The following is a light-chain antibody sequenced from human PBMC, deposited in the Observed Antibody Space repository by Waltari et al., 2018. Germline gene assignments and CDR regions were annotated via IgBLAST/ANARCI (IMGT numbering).Light chain of an antibody. Sequence: EIVLTQSPGTVSLSPGDRATLSCRASQSVRISLAWYQQKPGQAPRLLIYHASTRATGIPDRFSASGSGTDFSLTISRLEPEDFAMYYCQQYVESPATFGQGTKVEIK. J-gene: IGKJ1*01. V-gene: IGKV3-20*01. CDR1: QSVRIS. CDR3: QQYVESPAT. CDR2: HAS.